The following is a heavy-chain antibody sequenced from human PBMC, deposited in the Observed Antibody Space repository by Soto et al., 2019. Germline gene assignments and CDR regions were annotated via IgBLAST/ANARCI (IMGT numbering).Heavy chain of an antibody. CDR1: GFTFTSYA. Sequence: SLRLSCAASGFTFTSYAMHWVRQAPGKGLEWVAAISYHGRDEYYADSVKGRFSISRDNSKNTLNLQLNSLRAEDTAVYYCARGRFSTTLYAGFDPWGQGTLVTVSS. CDR3: ARGRFSTTLYAGFDP. V-gene: IGHV3-30*04. D-gene: IGHD2-2*01. J-gene: IGHJ5*02. CDR2: ISYHGRDE.